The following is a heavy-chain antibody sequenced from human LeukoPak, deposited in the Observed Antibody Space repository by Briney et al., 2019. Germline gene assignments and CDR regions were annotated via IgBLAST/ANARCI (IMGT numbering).Heavy chain of an antibody. CDR1: GFTFSSQT. CDR3: AREGSYSSGWYYAFDI. V-gene: IGHV3-23*01. Sequence: PGGSLRLSCAASGFTFSSQTISWVRQAPGKGLEWVSAIGGSGGSTYYADSVKGRFTISRDNAKNLLYLQVNSLRPEDTAVYYCAREGSYSSGWYYAFDIRGQGTMVTVSS. D-gene: IGHD6-19*01. CDR2: IGGSGGST. J-gene: IGHJ3*02.